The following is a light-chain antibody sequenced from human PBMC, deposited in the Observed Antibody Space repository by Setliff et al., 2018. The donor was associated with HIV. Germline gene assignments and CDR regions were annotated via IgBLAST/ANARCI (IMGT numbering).Light chain of an antibody. V-gene: IGLV2-14*03. CDR3: SSSTSSATLV. CDR1: SSDIGDYNS. J-gene: IGLJ3*02. CDR2: DVN. Sequence: QSVLTQPASVSGSPGQSISISCTGTSSDIGDYNSVSRYQQHPGKAPKLILYDVNYRPSGISNRFSGSKSDNTASLTISGLQVEDEAAYYCSSSTSSATLVFGGGT.